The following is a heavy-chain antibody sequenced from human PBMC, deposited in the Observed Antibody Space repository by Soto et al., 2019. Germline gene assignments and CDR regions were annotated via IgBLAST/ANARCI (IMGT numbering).Heavy chain of an antibody. V-gene: IGHV4-39*01. CDR1: NDSISSSIYY. CDR2: IYYNGRT. CDR3: AHQKYSDYVWGSYDYSYYFDY. J-gene: IGHJ4*02. Sequence: SETLSLTCTVSNDSISSSIYYWGWIRQPPGKGLEWIGNIYYNGRTHYNPSLRSRVTISVEKSKNQFSLKLSSVTAADTAVYYCAHQKYSDYVWGSYDYSYYFDYWGPGTLVPVSS. D-gene: IGHD3-16*01.